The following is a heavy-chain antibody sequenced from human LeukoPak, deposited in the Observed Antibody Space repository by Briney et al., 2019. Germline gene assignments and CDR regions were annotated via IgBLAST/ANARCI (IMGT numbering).Heavy chain of an antibody. V-gene: IGHV4-30-4*01. Sequence: SQTLSLTCTVSGGSISSGDYYWSWIRQPPGKGLEWIGYIYYSGSTYYNPSLKSRVTISVATSKNQFSLKLSSVTAADTAVYYCARHDYSNYYYGMDVWGQGTTVTVSS. CDR2: IYYSGST. CDR1: GGSISSGDYY. J-gene: IGHJ6*02. CDR3: ARHDYSNYYYGMDV. D-gene: IGHD4-11*01.